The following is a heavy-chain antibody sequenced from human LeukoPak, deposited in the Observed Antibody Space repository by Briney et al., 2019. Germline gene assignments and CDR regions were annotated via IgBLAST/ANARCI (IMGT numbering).Heavy chain of an antibody. CDR2: ISSSGSTI. Sequence: PGGSLRLSCAASGFTFGDYYMTWIRQAPGKGLEWVSYISSSGSTIYYADSVKGRFTISRDNAKNSLYLQIYSLRAEETAVYFCARGVTRVVSSRASDLWGQGTFVAVSS. CDR3: ARGVTRVVSSRASDL. D-gene: IGHD4-23*01. CDR1: GFTFGDYY. V-gene: IGHV3-11*04. J-gene: IGHJ3*01.